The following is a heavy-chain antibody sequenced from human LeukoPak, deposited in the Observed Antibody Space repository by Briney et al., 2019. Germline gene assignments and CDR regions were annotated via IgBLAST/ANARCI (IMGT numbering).Heavy chain of an antibody. Sequence: ASVKVSCKASGYTFTGYYMHWVRQAPGQGLEWMGLINPNSGGTNYAQKFQGRVTMTRDTSISTAYMELSRLRSDDTAVYYCARVATVTNNCFDPWGQGTLVTVSS. J-gene: IGHJ5*02. CDR3: ARVATVTNNCFDP. V-gene: IGHV1-2*02. CDR2: INPNSGGT. D-gene: IGHD4-17*01. CDR1: GYTFTGYY.